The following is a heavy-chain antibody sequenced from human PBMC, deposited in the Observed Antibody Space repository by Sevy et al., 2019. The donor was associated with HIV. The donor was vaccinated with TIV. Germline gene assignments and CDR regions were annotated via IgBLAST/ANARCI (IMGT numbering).Heavy chain of an antibody. CDR2: IYSGGST. CDR3: ARLTGPGSSGFFDY. J-gene: IGHJ4*02. CDR1: GFTVSNNY. D-gene: IGHD6-19*01. V-gene: IGHV3-53*01. Sequence: GGSLRLSCAASGFTVSNNYMTWDRQAPGKGLEWVSIIYSGGSTHYADAVRGRFTISRDNSKNTLYLQMNSLRADDTAVYYCARLTGPGSSGFFDYWGQGTLVTVSS.